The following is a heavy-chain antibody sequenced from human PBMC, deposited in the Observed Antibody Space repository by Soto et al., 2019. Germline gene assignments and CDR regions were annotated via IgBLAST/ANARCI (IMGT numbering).Heavy chain of an antibody. CDR3: ARDNEYSSGWYRNWFDP. Sequence: PSQTLSLTYAISGDSVSSNSAAWNWIRQSPSRGLEWLGRTYYRSKWYNDYAVSVKSRITINPDTSKNQFSLQLNSVTPEDTAVYYCARDNEYSSGWYRNWFDPWGQGTLVTVSS. V-gene: IGHV6-1*01. J-gene: IGHJ5*02. CDR1: GDSVSSNSAA. D-gene: IGHD6-19*01. CDR2: TYYRSKWYN.